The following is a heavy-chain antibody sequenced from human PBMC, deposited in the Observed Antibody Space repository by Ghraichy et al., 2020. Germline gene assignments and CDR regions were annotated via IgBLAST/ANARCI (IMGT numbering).Heavy chain of an antibody. D-gene: IGHD2-2*01. CDR2: IDWDDDK. CDR3: ARIASSSTSCYRFGWFDP. J-gene: IGHJ5*02. V-gene: IGHV2-70*01. CDR1: GFSLSTSGMC. Sequence: SGPTLVKPTQTLTLTCTFSGFSLSTSGMCVSWIRQPPGKALEWLALIDWDDDKYYSTSLKTRLTISKDTSKNQVVLTMTNMDPVDTATYYCARIASSSTSCYRFGWFDPWGQGTLVTVSS.